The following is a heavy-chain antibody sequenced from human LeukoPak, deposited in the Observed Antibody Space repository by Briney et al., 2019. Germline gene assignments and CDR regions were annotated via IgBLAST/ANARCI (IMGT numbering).Heavy chain of an antibody. J-gene: IGHJ6*02. Sequence: GSSVKVSCKASGGTFSSYAISWVRQAPGQGLEWMGRIIPILGIANYAQKFQGRVTITADKSTSTAYMELSSLRSEDTAVYYCAIDYGSGRDYYYYYGMDVWGQGTTVTVSS. CDR1: GGTFSSYA. V-gene: IGHV1-69*04. CDR3: AIDYGSGRDYYYYYGMDV. D-gene: IGHD3-10*01. CDR2: IIPILGIA.